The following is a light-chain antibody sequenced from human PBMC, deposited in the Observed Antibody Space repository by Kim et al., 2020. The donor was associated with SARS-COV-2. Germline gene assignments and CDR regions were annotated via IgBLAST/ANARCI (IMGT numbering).Light chain of an antibody. CDR2: DAS. J-gene: IGKJ2*03. Sequence: PGERAPLSCRASQSVSSYLAWYQQKPGQAPRLLIYDASNRATGIPARFSGSGSGTDFTLTISSLEPEDFAVYYCQQRSNWPPGYSFGQGTKLEI. CDR3: QQRSNWPPGYS. CDR1: QSVSSY. V-gene: IGKV3-11*01.